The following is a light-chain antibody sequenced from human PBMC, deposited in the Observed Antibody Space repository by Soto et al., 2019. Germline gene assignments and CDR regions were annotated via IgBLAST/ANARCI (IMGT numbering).Light chain of an antibody. V-gene: IGKV1-9*01. CDR3: QQLIRFPTK. J-gene: IGKJ1*01. Sequence: IQLTQSPSSLSASVGDRVTITCRASQGISNSLAWYQQKPGKAPKLLMYLASTLQSGVPPRFSGTGSGTNFTLIISSLQPEDFATYYCQQLIRFPTKFGQGTKVDIK. CDR2: LAS. CDR1: QGISNS.